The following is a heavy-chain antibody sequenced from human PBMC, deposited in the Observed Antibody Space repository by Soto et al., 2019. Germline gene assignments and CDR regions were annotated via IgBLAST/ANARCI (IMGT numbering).Heavy chain of an antibody. CDR3: ARGAGVACHRGYYFDY. V-gene: IGHV3-33*01. CDR2: IWFDGSNK. J-gene: IGHJ4*02. D-gene: IGHD3-3*01. CDR1: GFTFSNYG. Sequence: QVQLVESGGGVVQPGRSLRLSCATSGFTFSNYGMHWVRQAPGKGLEWVAVIWFDGSNKNYGDSVKSRFPISRDNSKSTLYLQMNSLRAEDTAVYYCARGAGVACHRGYYFDYWGQGTLVTVSS.